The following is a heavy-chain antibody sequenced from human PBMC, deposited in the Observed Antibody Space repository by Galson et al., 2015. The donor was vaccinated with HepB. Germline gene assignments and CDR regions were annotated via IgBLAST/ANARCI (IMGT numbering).Heavy chain of an antibody. CDR2: IYYSGST. CDR1: GGSISSYY. V-gene: IGHV4-59*01. D-gene: IGHD4-23*01. Sequence: SETLSLTCSVSGGSISSYYWSWIRQPPGKGLEWIGYIYYSGSTNYNPSLKSRVTISVDTSKNQFSLKLSSVTAADTAVYYCARRYVNDYGDKNWFDPWGQGTLVTVSS. CDR3: ARRYVNDYGDKNWFDP. J-gene: IGHJ5*02.